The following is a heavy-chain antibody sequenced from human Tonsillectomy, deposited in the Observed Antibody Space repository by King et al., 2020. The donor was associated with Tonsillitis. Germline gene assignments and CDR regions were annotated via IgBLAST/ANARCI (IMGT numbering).Heavy chain of an antibody. Sequence: VQLVESGADVKKPGASVKVSCQASGYSFTDYSIHWVRQAPGQGLEWMGRINPDSGGTDYALRFEDRGKMTRDTSSRSAYLELSSLRSDDTAVYFCARDTGGWRTFDFWGQGTLVTVSS. J-gene: IGHJ4*02. CDR1: GYSFTDYS. CDR2: INPDSGGT. CDR3: ARDTGGWRTFDF. D-gene: IGHD6-19*01. V-gene: IGHV1-2*06.